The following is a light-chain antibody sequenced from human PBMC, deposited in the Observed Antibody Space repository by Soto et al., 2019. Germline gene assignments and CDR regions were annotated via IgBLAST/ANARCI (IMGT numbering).Light chain of an antibody. CDR1: QDIRSR. CDR3: QQANILPPV. CDR2: SAT. Sequence: DIQITQSPSPPSASVGDRVTITCRASQDIRSRLAWYQHKPGKAPNLLIYSATTLQSGVPYRFSGSGSGTYFTLTISSLQPEDFATYYCQQANILPPVFGGGTKVDIK. J-gene: IGKJ4*01. V-gene: IGKV1-12*01.